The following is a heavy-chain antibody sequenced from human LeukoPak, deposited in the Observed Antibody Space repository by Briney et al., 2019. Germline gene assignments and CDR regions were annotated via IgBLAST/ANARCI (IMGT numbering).Heavy chain of an antibody. CDR3: ARGPPYGSGSYPGFDY. J-gene: IGHJ4*02. CDR1: GFTFSSYP. Sequence: GGSLRLSCAPSGFTFSSYPVHWVRQAPGKGLEWVAVISYDGSNKYYADSVKGRFTISRDSSKNTLYLQMNSLRAEDTAVYYCARGPPYGSGSYPGFDYWGQGTLVTVSS. D-gene: IGHD3-10*01. V-gene: IGHV3-30-3*01. CDR2: ISYDGSNK.